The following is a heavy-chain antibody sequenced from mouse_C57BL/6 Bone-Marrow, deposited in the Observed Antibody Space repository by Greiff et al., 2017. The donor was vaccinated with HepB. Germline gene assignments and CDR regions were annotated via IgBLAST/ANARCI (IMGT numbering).Heavy chain of an antibody. V-gene: IGHV2-5*01. D-gene: IGHD2-4*01. Sequence: QVHVKQSGPGLVQPSQSLSITCTVSGFSLTSYGVHWVRQSPGKGLEWLGVIWRGGSTDYNAAFMSRLSITKDNSKSQICFKMNSLQADDTAIYYCAPTGRLRRDAMDYWGQGTSVTVSS. CDR1: GFSLTSYG. J-gene: IGHJ4*01. CDR3: APTGRLRRDAMDY. CDR2: IWRGGST.